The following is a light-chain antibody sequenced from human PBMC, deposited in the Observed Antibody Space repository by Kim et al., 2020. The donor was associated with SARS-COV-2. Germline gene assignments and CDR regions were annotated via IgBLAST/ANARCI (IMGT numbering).Light chain of an antibody. V-gene: IGKV1-6*01. CDR1: QDIVNA. CDR2: AAS. Sequence: AIQMTQSPSSLSASVGDRVTITCRTSQDIVNALGWFQQKPGKAPQLLISAASSLQSGVPSRFSGSGSGTDFTLTISTLQPEDFATYYCLQDYNYRWTFGQGTKVDIK. J-gene: IGKJ1*01. CDR3: LQDYNYRWT.